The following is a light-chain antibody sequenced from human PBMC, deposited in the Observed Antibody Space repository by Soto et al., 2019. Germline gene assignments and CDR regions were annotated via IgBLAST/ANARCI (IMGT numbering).Light chain of an antibody. V-gene: IGKV1-39*01. J-gene: IGKJ1*01. CDR3: QQSYSTPRLL. CDR1: QSISSY. CDR2: AAS. Sequence: DIQMTQSPSSLSASVGDRVTITCRASQSISSYLNWYQQKPGKAPKLLIYAASSLQSGVPSRFSCSGSGTDFTLTISSLQPEDFATYYCQQSYSTPRLLFGQGTKVEIK.